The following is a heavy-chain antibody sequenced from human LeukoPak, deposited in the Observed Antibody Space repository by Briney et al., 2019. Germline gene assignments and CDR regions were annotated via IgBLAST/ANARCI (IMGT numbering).Heavy chain of an antibody. Sequence: PGGSLRLSCAASGFTFSSYGLQWVRQAPGKGLEWVAFIRYDGYNEYYADSVKGRFTLSRDNSKNTLYLQMNSLRTEDTAVYYCAKQGSNTHMDVWGKGTTVIVSS. CDR2: IRYDGYNE. CDR1: GFTFSSYG. CDR3: AKQGSNTHMDV. J-gene: IGHJ6*03. V-gene: IGHV3-30*02.